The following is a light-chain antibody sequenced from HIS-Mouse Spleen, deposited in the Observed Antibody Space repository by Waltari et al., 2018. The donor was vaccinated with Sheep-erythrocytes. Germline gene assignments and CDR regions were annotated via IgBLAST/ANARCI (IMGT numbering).Light chain of an antibody. V-gene: IGLV3-21*02. Sequence: SYVLTQPPSVSVAPGQTARITCGGNNIGSTSVHWYQQKPGQAPVLVVYDDSDRPSGIPGRFAGSNSGNTATLTISRVEAGDEADYYCQVWDSSSDPVVFGGGTKLTVL. J-gene: IGLJ2*01. CDR3: QVWDSSSDPVV. CDR1: NIGSTS. CDR2: DDS.